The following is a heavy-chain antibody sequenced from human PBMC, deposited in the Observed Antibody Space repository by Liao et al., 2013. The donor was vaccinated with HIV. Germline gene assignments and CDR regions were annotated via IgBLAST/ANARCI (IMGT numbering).Heavy chain of an antibody. D-gene: IGHD4-11*01. Sequence: QVQLQQWGAGLLKPSETLSLICAVYGGSFSGNYWSWIRQPPGKGLEWIGEINHSGSTNYNPSLKSRVTISVDTSKNQFSLKLTSVTAADTAVYYCARGDYRIDAFDIWGQGTMVTVSS. CDR1: GGSFSGNY. CDR2: INHSGST. J-gene: IGHJ3*02. CDR3: ARGDYRIDAFDI. V-gene: IGHV4-34*01.